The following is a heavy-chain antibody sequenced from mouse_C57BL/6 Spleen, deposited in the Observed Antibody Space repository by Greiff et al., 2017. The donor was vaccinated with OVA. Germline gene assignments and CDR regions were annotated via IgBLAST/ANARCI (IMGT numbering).Heavy chain of an antibody. CDR1: GYAFSSSW. Sequence: QVQLQQSGPELVKPGASVKISCKASGYAFSSSWMNWVKQRPGKGLEWIGRIYPGDGDTNYNGKLKGKATLTADKSSSTAYMQLSSLTSEDSAVYFCARVDSSGYVNYAMDYWGQGTSVTVSS. CDR2: IYPGDGDT. D-gene: IGHD3-2*02. V-gene: IGHV1-82*01. J-gene: IGHJ4*01. CDR3: ARVDSSGYVNYAMDY.